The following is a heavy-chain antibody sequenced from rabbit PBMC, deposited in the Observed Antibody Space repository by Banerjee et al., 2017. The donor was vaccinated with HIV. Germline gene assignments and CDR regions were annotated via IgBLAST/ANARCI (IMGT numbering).Heavy chain of an antibody. D-gene: IGHD6-1*01. CDR3: AKGNAGYAYATGYGLGL. V-gene: IGHV1S40*01. Sequence: QSLEESGGDLVQPEGSLTLTCKASGIDFSSIYYMCWVRQAPGKGLEWIACIYNGDGSTYYASWAKGRFTISKTSSTTVTLQMTSLTAADTATYFCAKGNAGYAYATGYGLGLWGQGTLVTVS. CDR2: IYNGDGST. J-gene: IGHJ3*01. CDR1: GIDFSSIYY.